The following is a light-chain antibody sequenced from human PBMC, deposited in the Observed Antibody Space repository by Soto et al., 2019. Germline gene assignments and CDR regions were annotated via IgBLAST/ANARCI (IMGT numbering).Light chain of an antibody. CDR1: SSNIGSNT. CDR2: SNT. V-gene: IGLV1-44*01. CDR3: AAWDDGLNGYV. J-gene: IGLJ1*01. Sequence: QSALSQPPSASGTPGQRVTISCSGSSSNIGSNTVSWYHQLPGTAPKLLIYSNTQRPSGVPDRFSGSKSGTSASLAISALQSEDEADYYCAAWDDGLNGYVFGIGTKLTVL.